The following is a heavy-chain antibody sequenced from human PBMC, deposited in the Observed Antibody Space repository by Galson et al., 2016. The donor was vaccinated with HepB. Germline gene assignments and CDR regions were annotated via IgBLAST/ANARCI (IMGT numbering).Heavy chain of an antibody. Sequence: SLRLSCAASGFIFSSYWMHWVRQAPGKGLVWVSRINSDGSSTSYADSVEGRFTISRDNSKNTLYLQMNSLRAEDTAVYYCAKGQGRWLEIDYWGQGTLVTVSS. CDR3: AKGQGRWLEIDY. V-gene: IGHV3-74*01. D-gene: IGHD6-19*01. J-gene: IGHJ4*02. CDR1: GFIFSSYW. CDR2: INSDGSST.